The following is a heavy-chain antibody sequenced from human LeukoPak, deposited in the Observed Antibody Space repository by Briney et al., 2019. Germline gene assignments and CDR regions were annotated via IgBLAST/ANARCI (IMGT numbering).Heavy chain of an antibody. CDR2: ISYDGSNK. Sequence: GGSLRLSCAASGFTFSSYAMHWVRQAPGKGLEWVAVISYDGSNKYYADSVKGRFTISRDNAKNSLYLQMNSLRAEDTAVYYCASSGLYLLGAFDIWGQGTMVTVSS. CDR1: GFTFSSYA. V-gene: IGHV3-30-3*01. J-gene: IGHJ3*02. D-gene: IGHD2-15*01. CDR3: ASSGLYLLGAFDI.